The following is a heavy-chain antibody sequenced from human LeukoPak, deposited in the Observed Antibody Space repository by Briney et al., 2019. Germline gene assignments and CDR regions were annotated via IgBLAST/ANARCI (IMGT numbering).Heavy chain of an antibody. CDR1: GFTFRNYA. D-gene: IGHD5-18*01. Sequence: GGSLRLSCAASGFTFRNYAMSWVRQAPGKGLEWVSGMSRSGGSTDYAASVKGRFTISRDNSKNTLYLQMNSLRAEDTAVYYCARGSDIYGSHYYYGMDVWGQGTTVTVSS. J-gene: IGHJ6*02. CDR3: ARGSDIYGSHYYYGMDV. V-gene: IGHV3-23*01. CDR2: MSRSGGST.